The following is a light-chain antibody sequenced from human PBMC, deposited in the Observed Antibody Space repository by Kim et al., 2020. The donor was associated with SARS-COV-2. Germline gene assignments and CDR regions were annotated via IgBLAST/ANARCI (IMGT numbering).Light chain of an antibody. CDR2: GAS. Sequence: VSPGESVTLSCRASPSVSGLLAWYQQKPGQPPRLLMYGASTRATGIPARFSGSGSGTEFTLTISTLQSEDFAVYYCQQYNDWPLTFGGGTKVDIK. CDR1: PSVSGL. J-gene: IGKJ4*01. V-gene: IGKV3D-15*01. CDR3: QQYNDWPLT.